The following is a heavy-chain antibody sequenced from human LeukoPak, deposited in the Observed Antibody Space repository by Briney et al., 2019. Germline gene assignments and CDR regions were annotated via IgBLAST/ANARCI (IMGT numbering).Heavy chain of an antibody. Sequence: GGSLRLSCAASGFTFSSYGMSWVRRAPGKGLEWVSTISGSGTTTYHAESVQGRFTIPRYNSKNTLYLQMNSLRAEDTAVYYCAKDLSSGWESYYFDDWGQGTLVTVSS. CDR1: GFTFSSYG. CDR2: ISGSGTTT. CDR3: AKDLSSGWESYYFDD. D-gene: IGHD6-19*01. V-gene: IGHV3-23*01. J-gene: IGHJ4*02.